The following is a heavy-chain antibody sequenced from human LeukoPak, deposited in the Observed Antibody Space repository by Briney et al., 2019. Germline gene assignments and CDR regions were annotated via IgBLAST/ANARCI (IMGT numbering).Heavy chain of an antibody. D-gene: IGHD3-22*01. CDR1: GYTFTSYG. CDR3: ARDSVVVVITTEPDYYYYGMDV. Sequence: APVKVSCKASGYTFTSYGISWVRQAPGQGLEWMGWISAYNGNTNYAQKLQGRVTMTTDTSTSTAYMGLRSLRSDDTAVYYCARDSVVVVITTEPDYYYYGMDVWGQGTTVTVSS. J-gene: IGHJ6*02. V-gene: IGHV1-18*01. CDR2: ISAYNGNT.